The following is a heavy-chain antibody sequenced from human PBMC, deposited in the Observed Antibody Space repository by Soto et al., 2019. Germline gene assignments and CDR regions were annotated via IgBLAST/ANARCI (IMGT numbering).Heavy chain of an antibody. CDR1: GGTFSSYA. CDR2: IIPIFGTA. V-gene: IGHV1-69*13. J-gene: IGHJ3*02. Sequence: SVKVSCKASGGTFSSYAISWVQQAPGQGLEWMGGIIPIFGTANYAQKFQGRVTITADESTSTAYMELSSLRSEDTAVYYCASSGWPPLGAFDIWGQGTMVTVSS. CDR3: ASSGWPPLGAFDI. D-gene: IGHD6-19*01.